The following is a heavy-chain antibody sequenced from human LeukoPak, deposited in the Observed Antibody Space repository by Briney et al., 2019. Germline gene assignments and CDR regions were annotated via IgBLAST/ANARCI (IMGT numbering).Heavy chain of an antibody. V-gene: IGHV3-21*01. D-gene: IGHD6-6*01. CDR1: GFTFSTYA. Sequence: PGGSLRLSCAASGFTFSTYAMNWVRQAPGKWLEWVSSISSSSSYIYYADSVKGRFTISRDNANDSLFLQISDLRADDTAVYYCAKNRPSSSSDFDYWGQGTLVTVSS. J-gene: IGHJ4*02. CDR3: AKNRPSSSSDFDY. CDR2: ISSSSSYI.